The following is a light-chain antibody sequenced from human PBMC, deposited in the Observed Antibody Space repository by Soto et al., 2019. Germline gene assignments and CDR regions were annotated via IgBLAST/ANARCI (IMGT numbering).Light chain of an antibody. Sequence: EIVMTQSPATLSVSPGETATLSCRASQGVRYNYLAWYQQRPGQPPRLLIYAAASRASGIPDRFSGSVSGTDFTLTIRSLEPEDFAVYFCQQYGTSPVTFGGGTRLEIK. V-gene: IGKV3-20*01. J-gene: IGKJ5*01. CDR2: AAA. CDR1: QGVRYNY. CDR3: QQYGTSPVT.